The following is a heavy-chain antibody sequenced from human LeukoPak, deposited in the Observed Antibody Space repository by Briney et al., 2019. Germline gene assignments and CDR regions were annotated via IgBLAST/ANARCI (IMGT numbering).Heavy chain of an antibody. CDR1: GYTFTTSW. V-gene: IGHV5-51*01. D-gene: IGHD5-18*01. CDR3: ARAKGYSLDDAFDI. J-gene: IGHJ3*02. CDR2: IYAGNSDT. Sequence: GESLKISCQGFGYTFTTSWIGWVRQLPGKGLEWMAIIYAGNSDTKYSPSFQGQVSISTDRSISTAYLQWSSLQASDTAMYYCARAKGYSLDDAFDIWGQGTMVTVSS.